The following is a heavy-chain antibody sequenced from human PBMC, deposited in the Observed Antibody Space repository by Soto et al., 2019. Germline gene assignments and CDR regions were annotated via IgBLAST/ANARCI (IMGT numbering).Heavy chain of an antibody. CDR2: IYYSGST. D-gene: IGHD1-1*01. CDR3: ERDRGTGNKHNWHEP. CDR1: GDSVSSATYY. V-gene: IGHV4-61*01. J-gene: IGHJ5*02. Sequence: SETLARTCTVSGDSVSSATYYWSWIRQPPVKALEWIGSIYYSGSTNYSPSLRSRVIMSVDTSKSQFSLNLSSVTAADTAVYYCERDRGTGNKHNWHEPWGEGTLDHVS.